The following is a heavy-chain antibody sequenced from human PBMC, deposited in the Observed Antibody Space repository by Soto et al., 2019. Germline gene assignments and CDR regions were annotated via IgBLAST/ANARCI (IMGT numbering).Heavy chain of an antibody. D-gene: IGHD3-22*01. CDR1: GGSISSYY. Sequence: PSETLSLTCTVSGGSISSYYWSWIRQPPGKGLEWIGYIYYSGSTNYNPSLKSRVTISVDNSKNTLYLQMNSLRAEDTAVYYCAKGRESSGSYRPFDYWGQGTLVTVSS. CDR2: IYYSGST. CDR3: AKGRESSGSYRPFDY. V-gene: IGHV4-59*12. J-gene: IGHJ4*02.